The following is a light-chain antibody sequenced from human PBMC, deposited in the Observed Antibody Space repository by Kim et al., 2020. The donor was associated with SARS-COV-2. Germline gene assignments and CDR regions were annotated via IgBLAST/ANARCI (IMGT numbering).Light chain of an antibody. Sequence: SYELNQPPSVSVSPGQTARITCSGDALPKQYAYWFQQKPGQAPVVVIYEDTERPTGIPERFSGSTSGTTVTLTISGVQAEDEADYYCQSADSSDTFWVFG. CDR1: ALPKQY. J-gene: IGLJ3*02. V-gene: IGLV3-25*03. CDR2: EDT. CDR3: QSADSSDTFWV.